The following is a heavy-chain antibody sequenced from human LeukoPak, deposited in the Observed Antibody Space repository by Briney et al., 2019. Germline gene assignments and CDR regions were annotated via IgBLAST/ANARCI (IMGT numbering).Heavy chain of an antibody. CDR3: ASGGTGARKFYSDPFYY. D-gene: IGHD2-15*01. J-gene: IGHJ4*02. Sequence: GGSLRLSCAASGFTVSSNYMSWVRQAPGKGLEWVSILYSAGATYYADSVRGRFTISRDSSKNTVCLQMNSLRAEDTAAYYCASGGTGARKFYSDPFYYWGQGTLVTVSS. CDR2: LYSAGAT. V-gene: IGHV3-53*01. CDR1: GFTVSSNY.